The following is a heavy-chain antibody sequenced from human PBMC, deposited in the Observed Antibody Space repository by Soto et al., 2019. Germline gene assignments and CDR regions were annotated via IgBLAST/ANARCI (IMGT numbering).Heavy chain of an antibody. V-gene: IGHV1-18*01. D-gene: IGHD6-13*01. Sequence: ASVKVSCKASGYTFTSYGISWVRQAPGQGLEWMGWISAYNGNTNYAQKLQGRVTMTTDTSTSTAYMELRSLRSDDTAVYYCARDRPDSSSWDRKRRYYCYGMDVWGQGTTVTVSS. CDR3: ARDRPDSSSWDRKRRYYCYGMDV. CDR2: ISAYNGNT. CDR1: GYTFTSYG. J-gene: IGHJ6*02.